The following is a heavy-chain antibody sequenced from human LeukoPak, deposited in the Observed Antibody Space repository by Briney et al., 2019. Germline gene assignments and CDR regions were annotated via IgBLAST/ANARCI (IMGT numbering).Heavy chain of an antibody. J-gene: IGHJ4*02. CDR3: ARDPPHYSSSWYYFDY. D-gene: IGHD6-13*01. V-gene: IGHV3-33*01. CDR1: GFTFSNYG. CDR2: IWYDGSSK. Sequence: RRSLRLSCSASGFTFSNYGMHWVSQAPAKGLEWVAVIWYDGSSKYYADSVKGRFTISRDYSKNSLYLQMNSLRAEDTALYYCARDPPHYSSSWYYFDYWGQGTLVTVSS.